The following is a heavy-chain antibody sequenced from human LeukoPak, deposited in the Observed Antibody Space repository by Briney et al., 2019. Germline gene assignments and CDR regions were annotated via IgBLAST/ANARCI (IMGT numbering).Heavy chain of an antibody. Sequence: SETLSLTCTVSGTSISPFYWSWIRQPAGKGLEWIGRIYTSGSTYYNPSLKSRVTISVDTSKNQFSLKLSSVTAADTAVYYCARPGGYSGYDPTADDAFDIWGQGTMVTVSS. CDR2: IYTSGST. V-gene: IGHV4-4*07. CDR1: GTSISPFY. J-gene: IGHJ3*02. CDR3: ARPGGYSGYDPTADDAFDI. D-gene: IGHD5-12*01.